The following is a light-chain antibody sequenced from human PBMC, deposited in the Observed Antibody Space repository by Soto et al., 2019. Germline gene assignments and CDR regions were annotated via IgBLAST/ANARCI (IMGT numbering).Light chain of an antibody. CDR2: EVS. CDR1: SSDVGDYNY. J-gene: IGLJ3*02. V-gene: IGLV2-14*01. Sequence: QSALTQPASVSGSPRQSITISCTGTSSDVGDYNYVSWYQQHPGKAPKLMIYEVSNRPSGVSNRFSGSKSGNTASLTISGLQAEDEADYYCSSYTGSITVVFGGGTKLTVL. CDR3: SSYTGSITVV.